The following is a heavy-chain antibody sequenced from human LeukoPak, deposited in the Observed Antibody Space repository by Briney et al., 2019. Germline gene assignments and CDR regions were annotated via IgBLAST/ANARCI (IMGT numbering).Heavy chain of an antibody. J-gene: IGHJ5*02. Sequence: SETLSLTCAVYGGSFSGYYWSGSRQPPGKGVEWVGEINHSGSTNYNPCLNSRVTISVATSKNQFSLNLSSVTAADTAVYYCARHGSPYSSGWYVDNWFDPWGQGTLVTVSS. CDR2: INHSGST. CDR3: ARHGSPYSSGWYVDNWFDP. V-gene: IGHV4-34*01. CDR1: GGSFSGYY. D-gene: IGHD6-19*01.